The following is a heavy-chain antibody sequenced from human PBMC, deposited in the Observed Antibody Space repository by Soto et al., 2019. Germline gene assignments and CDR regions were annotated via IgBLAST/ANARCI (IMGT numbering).Heavy chain of an antibody. CDR1: GFTFSSYT. Sequence: GGSLRLSCAASGFTFSSYTMNWVRQAPGKGPEWVSAIKGGGDGTSYADSVKGRFTISRDNSKNTLYLQMNSLRAEDTAVYYCAKGRCGGNCNSGQWAFDIWGQETMVTVSS. CDR3: AKGRCGGNCNSGQWAFDI. J-gene: IGHJ3*02. V-gene: IGHV3-23*01. D-gene: IGHD2-21*02. CDR2: IKGGGDGT.